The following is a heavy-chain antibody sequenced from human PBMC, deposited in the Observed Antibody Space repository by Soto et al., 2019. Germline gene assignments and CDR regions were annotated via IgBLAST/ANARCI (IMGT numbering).Heavy chain of an antibody. CDR3: VRDSGAKLSSS. Sequence: SVKVSCKASGGTFSSYRINWVRQAPGQGLEWVGGIVPIYRTADYAQKFQGRVTITADESARTSYMELHSLKSQDTAVYYCVRDSGAKLSSSWGQGTLVTVSS. CDR2: IVPIYRTA. J-gene: IGHJ4*02. CDR1: GGTFSSYR. D-gene: IGHD6-13*01. V-gene: IGHV1-69*01.